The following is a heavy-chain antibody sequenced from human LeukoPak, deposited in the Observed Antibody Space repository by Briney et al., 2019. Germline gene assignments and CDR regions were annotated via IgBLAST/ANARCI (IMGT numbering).Heavy chain of an antibody. V-gene: IGHV5-51*01. J-gene: IGHJ5*02. CDR1: GYSFTNYW. D-gene: IGHD4-11*01. CDR3: VRQVTTSWFDP. Sequence: GESLKISCKVCGYSFTNYWIGWVRRMPGKGLEWMGIIYPGDSDTKYSPSFQGQVTISADKSITTAYLQWSSLKASDTAMYYCVRQVTTSWFDPWGQGTLVTVSS. CDR2: IYPGDSDT.